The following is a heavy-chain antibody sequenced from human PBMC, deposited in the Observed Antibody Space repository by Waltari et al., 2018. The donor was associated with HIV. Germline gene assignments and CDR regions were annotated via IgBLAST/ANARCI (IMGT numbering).Heavy chain of an antibody. Sequence: QVQLVESGGGVVQAGGSLRLSCAASGFTFSSYGMHWVRPALGKGVEWVGFIRDGGSNEYYGESVKGRFTISRDNSKNTLYLQMNSLRAEDTAVYYCAKGGMIVVAMYCELWGRGTLLTVSS. CDR2: IRDGGSNE. V-gene: IGHV3-30*02. J-gene: IGHJ2*01. CDR1: GFTFSSYG. CDR3: AKGGMIVVAMYCEL. D-gene: IGHD3-22*01.